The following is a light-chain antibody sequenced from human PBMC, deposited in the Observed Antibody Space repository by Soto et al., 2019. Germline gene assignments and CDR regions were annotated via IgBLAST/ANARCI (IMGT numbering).Light chain of an antibody. CDR3: CSYAGSYRV. J-gene: IGLJ1*01. Sequence: QSALTQPRSVSGSPGQSVTISCTGTSSDVGGYNYVSWYQQHPGKAPKLMIYDVSKRPSGVPDRFSGSKSGNTASLTISGLQAEDEADYYCCSYAGSYRVVGTGTKVTFL. V-gene: IGLV2-11*01. CDR2: DVS. CDR1: SSDVGGYNY.